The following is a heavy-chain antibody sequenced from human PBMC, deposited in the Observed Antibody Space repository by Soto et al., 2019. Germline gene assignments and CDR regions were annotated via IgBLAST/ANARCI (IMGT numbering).Heavy chain of an antibody. Sequence: QITLKESGPTLVKPTQTLTLTCTFSGFSLTTRGVGVGWIRQPPGKALECLALIYWDDDKRYSPSLQSRLSITKATSKNQAVLTMTNVHPVDTATYYCAHIPNYYQYDWFDPWGQGTLVSVSS. V-gene: IGHV2-5*02. CDR2: IYWDDDK. J-gene: IGHJ5*02. D-gene: IGHD3-16*01. CDR1: GFSLTTRGVG. CDR3: AHIPNYYQYDWFDP.